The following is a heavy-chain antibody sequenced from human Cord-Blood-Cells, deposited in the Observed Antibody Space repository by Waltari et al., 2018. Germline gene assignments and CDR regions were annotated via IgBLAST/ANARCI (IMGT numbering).Heavy chain of an antibody. D-gene: IGHD2-15*01. J-gene: IGHJ4*02. CDR2: ISAYNGNT. Sequence: GISRVRQAPGQGLEWMGWISAYNGNTNYAQKLQGRVTMTTDTSTSTAYMELRSLRSDGTAVYYCARDTLVGYCSGGSCYSNFDYWGQGTLVTVSS. V-gene: IGHV1-18*01. CDR1: G. CDR3: ARDTLVGYCSGGSCYSNFDY.